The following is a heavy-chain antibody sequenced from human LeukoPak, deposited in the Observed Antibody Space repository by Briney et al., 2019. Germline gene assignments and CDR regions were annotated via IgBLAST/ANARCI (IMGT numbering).Heavy chain of an antibody. CDR1: GFTVSSNY. Sequence: GGSLRLSCAASGFTVSSNYMSWVRQAPGKGLEWVSVIYSGGSTYYADSVKGRFTISRDNSKNTLYLRMNSLRAEDTAVYYCAKDPRRIEPAPYWGQGTLVTVSS. J-gene: IGHJ4*02. CDR2: IYSGGST. V-gene: IGHV3-53*01. CDR3: AKDPRRIEPAPY. D-gene: IGHD1-14*01.